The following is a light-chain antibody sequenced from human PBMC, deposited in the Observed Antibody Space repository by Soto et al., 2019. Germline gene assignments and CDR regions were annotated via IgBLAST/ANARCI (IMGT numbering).Light chain of an antibody. J-gene: IGKJ1*01. Sequence: EIVMTQSPATLSVSPGERATLSCRASQSVSTNLAWYQQKPGLAPRLLIYGASTRATGIPARFSGSGSGTEFSLTINSLQSEDFAVYYCHHYNNWWAFGQGTKVEIK. CDR1: QSVSTN. CDR3: HHYNNWWA. CDR2: GAS. V-gene: IGKV3-15*01.